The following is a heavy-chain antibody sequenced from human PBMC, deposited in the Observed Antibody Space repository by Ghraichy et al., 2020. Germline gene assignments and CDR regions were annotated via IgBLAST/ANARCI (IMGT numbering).Heavy chain of an antibody. CDR1: GFTFTSDA. J-gene: IGHJ4*02. CDR2: ISGGGGT. V-gene: IGHV3-23*01. D-gene: IGHD1-26*01. CDR3: AKEGQGGVVGAGTLDY. Sequence: GESLNISCAGSGFTFTSDAMSWVRQAPGKGLEWVSVISGGGGTYYAASVKGRFTVSRDNSKNTVYLQMNSLGAEDTAVYYCAKEGQGGVVGAGTLDYWGQGTLVTVSS.